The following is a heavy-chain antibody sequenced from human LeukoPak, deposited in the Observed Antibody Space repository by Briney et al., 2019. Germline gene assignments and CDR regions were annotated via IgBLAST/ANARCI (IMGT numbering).Heavy chain of an antibody. CDR3: ARYFYDSSGSSSDAYDI. V-gene: IGHV1-2*02. D-gene: IGHD3-22*01. CDR1: GYTFTGYY. Sequence: ASVKVSCKTSGYTFTGYYMHWVRQAPGQGLAWMGWINPNSGGTNYAQRFQGRVTMTRDTSISTAYMELSRLRSDDSAVYYCARYFYDSSGSSSDAYDIWGQGTMVTVSS. CDR2: INPNSGGT. J-gene: IGHJ3*02.